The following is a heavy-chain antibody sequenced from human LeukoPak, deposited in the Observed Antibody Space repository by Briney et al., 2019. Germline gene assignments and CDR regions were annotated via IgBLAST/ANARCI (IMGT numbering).Heavy chain of an antibody. CDR2: ISGSGGST. CDR3: AKVVGRDFDY. V-gene: IGHV3-23*01. J-gene: IGHJ4*02. Sequence: GGSLRLSCAASGFTFSSYAMSWVRQPPGKGLEWASAISGSGGSTHYADSVKGRFTISRDNSKNTLYLQMNSLRAEDTAVYYCAKVVGRDFDYWGQGTLVTVSS. CDR1: GFTFSSYA. D-gene: IGHD1-26*01.